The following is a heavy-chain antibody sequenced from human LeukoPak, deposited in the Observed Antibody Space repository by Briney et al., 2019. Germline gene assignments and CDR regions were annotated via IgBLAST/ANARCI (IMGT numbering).Heavy chain of an antibody. V-gene: IGHV1-2*02. CDR3: ARWTTYYYDSSGYSSLYMDV. Sequence: GASVKVSCKASGYTFTGYYMHWVRQAPGQGLEWMGWINPNSGGTNYAQKFQGRVTMTRDTSISTAYMELSRLRSDDTAVYYCARWTTYYYDSSGYSSLYMDVWGKGTTVTVSS. J-gene: IGHJ6*03. D-gene: IGHD3-22*01. CDR2: INPNSGGT. CDR1: GYTFTGYY.